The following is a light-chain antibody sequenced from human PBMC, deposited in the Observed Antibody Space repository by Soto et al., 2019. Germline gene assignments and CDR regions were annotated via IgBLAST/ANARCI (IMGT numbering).Light chain of an antibody. V-gene: IGKV3-20*01. Sequence: EVVLTQSPGTLSMSPGERATPSCRASQAVSSILLAWYQQKPGQAPRLLIYGASSRATGIPDRFSGSGSGTDFTLTVSRLEPEDFAVYYCQQHGTSPIFGGGTKVDIK. CDR3: QQHGTSPI. CDR1: QAVSSIL. J-gene: IGKJ4*01. CDR2: GAS.